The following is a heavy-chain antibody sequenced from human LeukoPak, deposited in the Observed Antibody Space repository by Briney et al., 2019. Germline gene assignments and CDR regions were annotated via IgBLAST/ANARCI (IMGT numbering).Heavy chain of an antibody. CDR3: ARGYCSGGSCYLEYFQH. CDR1: GYTFTGYY. J-gene: IGHJ1*01. V-gene: IGHV1-2*04. Sequence: ASVKVSCKASGYTFTGYYMHWARQAPGRGFEWMGWINPNSGGTNYAQKFQGWVTMTRDTSISTAYMELSRLRSDDTAVYYCARGYCSGGSCYLEYFQHWGQGTLVTVSS. D-gene: IGHD2-15*01. CDR2: INPNSGGT.